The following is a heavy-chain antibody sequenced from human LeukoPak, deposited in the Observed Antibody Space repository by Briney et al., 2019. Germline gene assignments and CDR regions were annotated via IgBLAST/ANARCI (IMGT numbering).Heavy chain of an antibody. CDR1: GYTFTSYY. V-gene: IGHV1-46*01. Sequence: ASVKVSCKASGYTFTSYYIHWVRQAPGHGLEWMGIINPSGGSTNYAQKFRGRVTMTTDTSTSTAYMELRGLRSDDTAVYYCARGGVLRYFDWPCMDVWGQGTTVTVSS. J-gene: IGHJ6*02. D-gene: IGHD3-9*01. CDR2: INPSGGST. CDR3: ARGGVLRYFDWPCMDV.